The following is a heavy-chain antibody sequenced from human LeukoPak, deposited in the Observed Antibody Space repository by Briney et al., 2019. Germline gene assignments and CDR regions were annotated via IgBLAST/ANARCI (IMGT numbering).Heavy chain of an antibody. J-gene: IGHJ1*01. V-gene: IGHV3-23*01. D-gene: IGHD1-7*01. CDR3: AKGTLSIGYFQH. CDR2: ISGSGGST. CDR1: GFTFSTYA. Sequence: GGSLRLSCAASGFTFSTYAMSWVRQAPGKGLEWVSGISGSGGSTYYADSVKGRFTISRDNSKNTLYLQMNSLRAEDTAVYYCAKGTLSIGYFQHWGQGTLVTVSS.